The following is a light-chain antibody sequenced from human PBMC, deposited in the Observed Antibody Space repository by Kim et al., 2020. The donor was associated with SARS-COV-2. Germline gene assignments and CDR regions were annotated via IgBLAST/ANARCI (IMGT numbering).Light chain of an antibody. CDR1: SLRSCY. CDR3: YSRHSSGYYWM. J-gene: IGLJ3*02. CDR2: AKN. V-gene: IGLV3-19*01. Sequence: ALGQTVRITCQGDSLRSCYASWYQQKPGQAPVLVIYAKNNRPSGIPDRFSGYNSGNTASLTITGAQAEDEADYYCYSRHSSGYYWMFGGGTKLTVL.